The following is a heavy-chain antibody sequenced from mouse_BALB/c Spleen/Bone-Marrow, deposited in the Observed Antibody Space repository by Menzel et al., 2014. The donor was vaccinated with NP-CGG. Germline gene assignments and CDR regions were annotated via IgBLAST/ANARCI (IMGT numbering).Heavy chain of an antibody. CDR3: ARDGYYVFYAMDY. CDR2: INSNGGST. Sequence: EVQLQESGGGLVQPGGSLKLSCAASGFTFSSYGMSWVRQTPDKRLELVATINSNGGSTYYPDSVKGRFTISRDNAKNTLYLQMSSLKSEDTATYYCARDGYYVFYAMDYWGQGTSVTVSS. J-gene: IGHJ4*01. CDR1: GFTFSSYG. D-gene: IGHD2-3*01. V-gene: IGHV5-6-3*01.